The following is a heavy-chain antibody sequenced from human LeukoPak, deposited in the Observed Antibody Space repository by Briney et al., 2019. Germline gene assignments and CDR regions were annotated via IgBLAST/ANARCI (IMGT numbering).Heavy chain of an antibody. CDR1: GYTFTTYI. V-gene: IGHV1-18*01. CDR3: ASPHGGWFGELVPAFDI. CDR2: ISAYNGNT. D-gene: IGHD3-10*01. Sequence: ASVKVSCKASGYTFTTYIIHWVRQAPGQGPEWMGWISAYNGNTNHAQKLQGRVTMTTDTSTSTAYMELRSLRSEDTAVYYCASPHGGWFGELVPAFDIWGQGTMVTVSS. J-gene: IGHJ3*02.